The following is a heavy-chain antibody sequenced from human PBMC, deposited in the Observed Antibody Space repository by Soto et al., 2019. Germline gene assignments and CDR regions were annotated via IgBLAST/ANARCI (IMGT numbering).Heavy chain of an antibody. J-gene: IGHJ4*02. CDR2: IIPIFGTA. CDR1: GGTFSSYA. Sequence: ASVKVSCKASGGTFSSYAISRVRQAPGQGLEWMGGIIPIFGTANYAQKSQGRVTITADKSTSTAYMELSSLRSEDTAVYYCERGIGQIVAGYWGQGTLVTVSS. CDR3: ERGIGQIVAGY. V-gene: IGHV1-69*06. D-gene: IGHD3-22*01.